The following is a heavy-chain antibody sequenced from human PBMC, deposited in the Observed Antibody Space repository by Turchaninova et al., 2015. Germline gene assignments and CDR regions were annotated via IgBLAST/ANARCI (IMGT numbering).Heavy chain of an antibody. CDR2: ISYDGSNK. CDR3: AGGSLVTAYWYFDL. D-gene: IGHD2-21*02. J-gene: IGHJ2*01. CDR1: GFTFSSYA. Sequence: GESGGGVVQPGRSLRLSCAASGFTFSSYAMHWVRQAPGKGLEWVAVISYDGSNKYYADSVKGRFTISRDNPKNTLYLQMNSLRGEDTAGYYCAGGSLVTAYWYFDLWGRGTLVTVSS. V-gene: IGHV3-30*01.